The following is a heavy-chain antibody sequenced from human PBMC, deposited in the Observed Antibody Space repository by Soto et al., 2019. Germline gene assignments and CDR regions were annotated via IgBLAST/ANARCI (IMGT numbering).Heavy chain of an antibody. CDR1: GGSFSGYY. CDR3: ARILYGYDY. Sequence: SETLSLTCAVYGGSFSGYYWSWIRQPPGKGLEWIGEINHSGSTNYNPSLKSRVTISVDTSKNQFSLKLSSVTAADTAVYYCARILYGYDYWGQGTLVTVSS. V-gene: IGHV4-34*01. D-gene: IGHD5-18*01. J-gene: IGHJ4*02. CDR2: INHSGST.